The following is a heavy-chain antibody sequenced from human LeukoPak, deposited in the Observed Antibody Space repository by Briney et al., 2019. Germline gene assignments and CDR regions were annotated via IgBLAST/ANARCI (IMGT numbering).Heavy chain of an antibody. J-gene: IGHJ4*02. CDR2: INHSGST. D-gene: IGHD1-1*01. CDR1: GGSFSGYY. Sequence: SETLSLTCAVYGGSFSGYYWSWIRQPPGKGLEWIGEINHSGSTNYNPSLKSRVTISVDTSKNQFSLKLSSVTAADTAVYYCARYYGPERRIFDYWGQGTLVTVSS. V-gene: IGHV4-34*01. CDR3: ARYYGPERRIFDY.